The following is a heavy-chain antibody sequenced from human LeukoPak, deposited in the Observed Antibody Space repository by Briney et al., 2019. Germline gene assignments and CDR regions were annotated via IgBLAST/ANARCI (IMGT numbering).Heavy chain of an antibody. V-gene: IGHV3-11*04. Sequence: LSLTCTVSGGSISSSSYYWGWIRQAPGKGLEWVSYISSSGSTIYYADSVRGRFTISRDNAKNSLYLQMNSLRAEDTAVYYCARSPGSGSYYNAIDYWGQGTLVTVSS. D-gene: IGHD3-10*01. CDR2: ISSSGSTI. CDR3: ARSPGSGSYYNAIDY. J-gene: IGHJ4*02. CDR1: GGSISSSSYY.